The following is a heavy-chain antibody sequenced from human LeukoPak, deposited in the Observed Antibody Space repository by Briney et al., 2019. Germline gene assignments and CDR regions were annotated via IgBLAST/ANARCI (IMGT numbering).Heavy chain of an antibody. Sequence: PGGSLRLSCAASGFTFSSYGMHWVRQAPGKGLEWVAFIRYDGSNKYYADSVEGRFTISRDNSKNTLYLQMNSLRAEDTAVYYCAKDSWRGNYFDYWGQGTLVTVSS. D-gene: IGHD3-16*01. V-gene: IGHV3-30*02. J-gene: IGHJ4*02. CDR2: IRYDGSNK. CDR3: AKDSWRGNYFDY. CDR1: GFTFSSYG.